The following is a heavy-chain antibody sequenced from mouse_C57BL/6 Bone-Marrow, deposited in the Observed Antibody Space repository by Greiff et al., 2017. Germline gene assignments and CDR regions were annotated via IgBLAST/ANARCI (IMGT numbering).Heavy chain of an antibody. V-gene: IGHV1-72*01. CDR2: IDPNSGGT. Sequence: QVQLQQPGAELVKPGASVKLSCKASGYTFTSYWMPWVKPRPGRGLEWIGRIDPNSGGTTYNEKFKSKATLTVDKPASTAYMHLSSLTSEDSAVYYCAREKGYGSSYEFAYWGQGTLVTVSA. J-gene: IGHJ3*01. CDR1: GYTFTSYW. D-gene: IGHD1-1*01. CDR3: AREKGYGSSYEFAY.